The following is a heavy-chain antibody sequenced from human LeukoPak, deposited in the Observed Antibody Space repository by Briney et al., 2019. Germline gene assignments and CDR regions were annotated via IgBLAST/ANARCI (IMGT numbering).Heavy chain of an antibody. J-gene: IGHJ4*03. D-gene: IGHD3-22*01. CDR1: GFSFSIYA. V-gene: IGHV3-23*01. CDR3: AKPFDSSDYYSFDY. CDR2: ISGSGGRT. Sequence: GGSLRLSCAASGFSFSIYAMSWVRQAPGKGLEWVSAISGSGGRTYYADSVKGRFTISRDNSKNTLYLQMNSLRAEDAAVYYCAKPFDSSDYYSFDYWGKGTTVTVSS.